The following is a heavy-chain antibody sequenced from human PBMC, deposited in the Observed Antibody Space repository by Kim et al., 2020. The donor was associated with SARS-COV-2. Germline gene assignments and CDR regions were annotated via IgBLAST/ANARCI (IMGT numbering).Heavy chain of an antibody. Sequence: GASLKISCKGSGYSFTSYWIGWVRQMPGKGLEWMGIIYPGDSDTRYSPSFQGQVTISADKSISTAYLQWSSLKASDTAMYYCARHALSGAAARANYFDYWGQGTLVTVSS. CDR1: GYSFTSYW. CDR2: IYPGDSDT. J-gene: IGHJ4*02. CDR3: ARHALSGAAARANYFDY. D-gene: IGHD6-13*01. V-gene: IGHV5-51*01.